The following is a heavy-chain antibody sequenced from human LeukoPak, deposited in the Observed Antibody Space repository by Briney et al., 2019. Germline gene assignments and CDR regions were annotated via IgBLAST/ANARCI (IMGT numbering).Heavy chain of an antibody. V-gene: IGHV4-34*01. J-gene: IGHJ4*02. CDR2: INHSGST. Sequence: SETLSLTCAVYGGSFSGYYWSWIRQPPGKGLEWIGEINHSGSTNYNPSLKSRVTISVDTSKNQFSLKLSSVTAADTAVYYCAGVWFVLAHYDYWGQGTLVTVSS. CDR1: GGSFSGYY. CDR3: AGVWFVLAHYDY. D-gene: IGHD3-10*01.